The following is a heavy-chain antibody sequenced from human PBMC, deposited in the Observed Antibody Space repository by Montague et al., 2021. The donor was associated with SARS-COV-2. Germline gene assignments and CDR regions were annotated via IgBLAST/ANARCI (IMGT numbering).Heavy chain of an antibody. V-gene: IGHV4-39*01. CDR3: ARHVTFGGVVVALDY. CDR2: IFYSGTT. J-gene: IGHJ4*02. Sequence: SETLSLTCTVSGASISSSENSWSWIRQSPGKGLEWFGSIFYSGTTYFNPSLRSRIAISVDTSKNQFSLKVTSMTAADTAVYYCARHVTFGGVVVALDYWGQGHLVSVSS. CDR1: GASISSSENS. D-gene: IGHD3-16*02.